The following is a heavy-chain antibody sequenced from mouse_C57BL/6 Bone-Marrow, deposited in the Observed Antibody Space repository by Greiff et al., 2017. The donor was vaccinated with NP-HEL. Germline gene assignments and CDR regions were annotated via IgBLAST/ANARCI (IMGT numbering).Heavy chain of an antibody. D-gene: IGHD1-1*01. J-gene: IGHJ1*03. CDR2: IDPSDSYT. Sequence: VQLQQPGAELVKPGASVKLSCKASGYTFTSYWMQWVNQRPGQGLEWIGEIDPSDSYTNYNQKFKGKATLTVDTSSSTAYMQLSSLTSEDSAVYYCATFYYGSSYWYFDVWGTGTTVTVSS. CDR3: ATFYYGSSYWYFDV. V-gene: IGHV1-50*01. CDR1: GYTFTSYW.